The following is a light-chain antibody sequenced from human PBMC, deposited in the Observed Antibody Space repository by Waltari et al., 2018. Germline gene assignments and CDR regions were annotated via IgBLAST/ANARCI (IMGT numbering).Light chain of an antibody. Sequence: QSALTQPPSASGSPGQSVTISCTVTSSDVGGYNFVSWYQQLPGKAPKLMIFEVTKRPSGVPDRFSGSKSGNTASLTVSGLQAEDESDYYCSSFAGTKNWVFGGGTKLTVL. J-gene: IGLJ3*02. CDR2: EVT. CDR3: SSFAGTKNWV. CDR1: SSDVGGYNF. V-gene: IGLV2-8*01.